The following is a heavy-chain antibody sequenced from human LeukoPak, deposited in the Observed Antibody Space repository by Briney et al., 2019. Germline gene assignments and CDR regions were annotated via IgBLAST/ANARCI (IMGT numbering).Heavy chain of an antibody. J-gene: IGHJ4*02. Sequence: PGGTLRLSCAASGFTFSSYGMSWVRQAPGKGLEWVSAISGSGGSTYYADSVKGRFTISRDNSKNTLYLQMNSLRAEDTAVYYCAKDLYRGGKAANDYWGQGTLVTVSS. D-gene: IGHD3-16*02. V-gene: IGHV3-23*01. CDR2: ISGSGGST. CDR1: GFTFSSYG. CDR3: AKDLYRGGKAANDY.